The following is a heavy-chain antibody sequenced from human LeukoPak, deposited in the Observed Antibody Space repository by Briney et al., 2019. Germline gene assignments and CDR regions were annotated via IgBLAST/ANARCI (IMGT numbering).Heavy chain of an antibody. D-gene: IGHD3-16*01. CDR3: VKEKMPFGSSVMKRSGGAFDI. J-gene: IGHJ3*02. Sequence: GGSLRLSCAASGFTFSSFAMSWVRQAPGTGMDWVSSISTAYDITHYADFVKGRFTISRDNSKNTLYLQMNSLRAEDTAIYFCVKEKMPFGSSVMKRSGGAFDIWGQGTRVTVS. CDR1: GFTFSSFA. CDR2: ISTAYDIT. V-gene: IGHV3-23*01.